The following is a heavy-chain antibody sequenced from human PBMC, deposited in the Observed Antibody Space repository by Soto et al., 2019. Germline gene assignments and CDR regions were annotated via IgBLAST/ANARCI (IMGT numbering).Heavy chain of an antibody. Sequence: EVQLLESGGGLVQPGGSLRLSCAASGFTFSSYAMSWVRQAPGKGLEWVSAITGSGGSTYYADSVKGRFTISRDNSKNTLYLQMNSLRAEDTAVYYCAKLIGGYDAFDIWGQGTMVTVSS. CDR2: ITGSGGST. D-gene: IGHD3-16*01. V-gene: IGHV3-23*01. J-gene: IGHJ3*02. CDR1: GFTFSSYA. CDR3: AKLIGGYDAFDI.